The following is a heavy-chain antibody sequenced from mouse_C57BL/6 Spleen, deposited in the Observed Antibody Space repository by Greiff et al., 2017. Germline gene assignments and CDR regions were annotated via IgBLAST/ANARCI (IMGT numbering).Heavy chain of an antibody. D-gene: IGHD4-1*01. Sequence: VQLQQPGAELVKPGASVKLSCKASGYTFTSYWMQWVKQRPGQGLEWIGEIDPSDSYTNYNQKLKGKATLTVDTSSSTAYMQLSSLTSEDSAVYYCARLGPIYYYAMDYWGQGTSVTVSS. J-gene: IGHJ4*01. CDR3: ARLGPIYYYAMDY. CDR1: GYTFTSYW. CDR2: IDPSDSYT. V-gene: IGHV1-50*01.